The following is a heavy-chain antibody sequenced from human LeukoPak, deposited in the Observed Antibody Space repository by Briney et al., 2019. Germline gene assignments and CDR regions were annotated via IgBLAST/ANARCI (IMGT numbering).Heavy chain of an antibody. Sequence: ASVKVSCKASGYTFNHHGISWVRQAPGQGLEWMGWISCYNGDTNYAQNLQGRVTMSTDTSTSTAYMELTGLRSGDTAVYYCVRDPTNTSGRYAYFDYWGQGTLVTVSS. CDR3: VRDPTNTSGRYAYFDY. V-gene: IGHV1-18*01. D-gene: IGHD6-19*01. CDR1: GYTFNHHG. CDR2: ISCYNGDT. J-gene: IGHJ4*02.